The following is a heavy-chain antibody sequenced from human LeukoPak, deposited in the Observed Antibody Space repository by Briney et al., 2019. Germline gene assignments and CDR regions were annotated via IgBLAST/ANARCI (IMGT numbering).Heavy chain of an antibody. J-gene: IGHJ4*02. CDR2: IYPGDSDT. D-gene: IGHD4-17*01. CDR1: GYSFTSYW. V-gene: IGHV5-51*01. CDR3: ARHPPRYGDYLDY. Sequence: GESLKISCKGSGYSFTSYWIGWVRQMPGKGLEWMGIIYPGDSDTRYSPSFQGQVTISADKSISTAYPQWSSLKASDTAMYYCARHPPRYGDYLDYWGQGTLVTVSS.